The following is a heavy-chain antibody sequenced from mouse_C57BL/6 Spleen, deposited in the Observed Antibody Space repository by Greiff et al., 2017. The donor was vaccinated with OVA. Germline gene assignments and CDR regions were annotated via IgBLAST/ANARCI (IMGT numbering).Heavy chain of an antibody. CDR3: ARDDYGESYYAMDY. Sequence: VQLVESGPGLVQPSQSLSITCTVSGFSLTSYGVHWVRQSPGKGLEWLGVIWSGGSTDYNAAFISRLSISKDNSKSQVFFKMNSLQADDTAIYYCARDDYGESYYAMDYWGQGTSVTVSS. V-gene: IGHV2-2*01. CDR1: GFSLTSYG. D-gene: IGHD2-4*01. J-gene: IGHJ4*01. CDR2: IWSGGST.